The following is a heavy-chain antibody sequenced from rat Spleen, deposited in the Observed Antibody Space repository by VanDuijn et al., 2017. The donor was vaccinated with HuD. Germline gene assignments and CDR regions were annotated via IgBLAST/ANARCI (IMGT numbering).Heavy chain of an antibody. CDR2: IWGDGST. J-gene: IGHJ4*01. CDR3: TRSRYNYYVMDA. V-gene: IGHV2-13*01. D-gene: IGHD1-5*01. Sequence: QVQVKESGPGLVQPSQTLSLTCTVSGFSLTSNGVIWVRQPPGKGLEWMGVIWGDGSTNYNSALKSRLSISRDTSKSQVFLKMNSLQIEDTGIYYCTRSRYNYYVMDAWGQGASVTVSS. CDR1: GFSLTSNG.